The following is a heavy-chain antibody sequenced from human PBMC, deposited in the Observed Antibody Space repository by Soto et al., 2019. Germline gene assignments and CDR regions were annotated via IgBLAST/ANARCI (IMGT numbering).Heavy chain of an antibody. Sequence: EVQLLESGGGLVQPGGSLRLSCAASGFTFSSYAMSWVRQAPGKGLEWVSAISGSGGSTYYADSVKGRFTISRDNSKNTLYLQMNSLRAEDTSVYYFAKGGQAVTTRQYYYYDYLGVCVKATTVTVSS. CDR3: AKGGQAVTTRQYYYYDYLGV. V-gene: IGHV3-23*01. CDR1: GFTFSSYA. D-gene: IGHD4-4*01. J-gene: IGHJ6*03. CDR2: ISGSGGST.